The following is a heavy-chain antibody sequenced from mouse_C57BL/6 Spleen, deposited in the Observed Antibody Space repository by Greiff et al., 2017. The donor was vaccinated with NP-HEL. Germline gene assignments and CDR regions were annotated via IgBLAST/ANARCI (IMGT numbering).Heavy chain of an antibody. CDR1: GYSITSGYY. CDR2: ISYDGSN. D-gene: IGHD1-1*01. J-gene: IGHJ3*01. Sequence: EVKLQESGPGLVKPSQSLSLTCSVTGYSITSGYYWNWIRQFPGNKLEWMGYISYDGSNNYNPSLKNRISITRDTSKNQFFLKLNSVTTEDTATYYGARAHYYGSPAWFAYWGQGTLVTVSA. CDR3: ARAHYYGSPAWFAY. V-gene: IGHV3-6*01.